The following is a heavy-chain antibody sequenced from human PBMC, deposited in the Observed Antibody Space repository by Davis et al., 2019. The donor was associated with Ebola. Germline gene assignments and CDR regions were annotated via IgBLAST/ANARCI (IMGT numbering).Heavy chain of an antibody. CDR2: ISSSSSYI. J-gene: IGHJ4*02. Sequence: GESLKISCAASGFTFSSYSMNWVRQAPGKGLEWVSSISSSSSYIYYADSVKGRFTISRDNAKNTLYLQMNSLRAEDTAVYYCTTSDYDILTGRGRSIDYWGQGTLVNVSS. CDR1: GFTFSSYS. D-gene: IGHD3-9*01. V-gene: IGHV3-21*01. CDR3: TTSDYDILTGRGRSIDY.